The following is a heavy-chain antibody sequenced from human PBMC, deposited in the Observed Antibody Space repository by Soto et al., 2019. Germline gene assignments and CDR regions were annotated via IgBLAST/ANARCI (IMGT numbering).Heavy chain of an antibody. CDR3: ARGRVQLWLQSPFDY. CDR2: IKQDGSEK. Sequence: GGSLRLSCAASGFTFSSYWMSWVRQAPGEGLEWVANIKQDGSEKYYVDSVKGRFTISRDNAKNTLYLQMNSLRAEDTAVYYCARGRVQLWLQSPFDYWGQGTLVTVSS. D-gene: IGHD5-18*01. CDR1: GFTFSSYW. J-gene: IGHJ4*02. V-gene: IGHV3-7*01.